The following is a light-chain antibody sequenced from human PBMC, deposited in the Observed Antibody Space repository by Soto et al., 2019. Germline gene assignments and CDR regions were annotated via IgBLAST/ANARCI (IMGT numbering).Light chain of an antibody. V-gene: IGKV4-1*01. CDR2: GTS. CDR3: QQYGNSPIT. J-gene: IGKJ5*01. Sequence: DILMTQSPDSLAVSLGERATINCKSSQTVLDSSNNKDYLGWYQQKPGQAPRLLIYGTSSRATGIPDRSSGSGSGKDFTLTISRLEHEDFAVYYCQQYGNSPITFGQGTRLEIK. CDR1: QTVLDSSNNKDY.